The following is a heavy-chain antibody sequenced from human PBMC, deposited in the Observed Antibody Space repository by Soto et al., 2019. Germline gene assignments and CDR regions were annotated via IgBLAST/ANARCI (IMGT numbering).Heavy chain of an antibody. CDR3: AKDRTGWDFYFDY. V-gene: IGHV3-23*01. D-gene: IGHD3-9*01. Sequence: GGSLRLSCVASGFTFISYALSWVRQAPGKGLEWVSTISGSGGSTYYADSVKGRFTISRDNSKNTLYLQMNSLRAEDTAVYYCAKDRTGWDFYFDYWGLGTLVTVSS. J-gene: IGHJ4*02. CDR2: ISGSGGST. CDR1: GFTFISYA.